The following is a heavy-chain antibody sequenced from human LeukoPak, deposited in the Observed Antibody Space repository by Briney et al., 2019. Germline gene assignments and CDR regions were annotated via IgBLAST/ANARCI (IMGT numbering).Heavy chain of an antibody. V-gene: IGHV3-23*01. CDR2: LSGSGRDT. CDR3: AKVRPGYSHYFFFMDV. CDR1: AFNLSRFA. J-gene: IGHJ6*03. Sequence: PGGSLRLSCTASAFNLSRFAMTWVRQAPGKGLEWVSSLSGSGRDTYYADSVKGRFTISRDSYKSTLFLQMNSLRVEDTAVYYCAKVRPGYSHYFFFMDVWAGATTVTVSS. D-gene: IGHD5-18*01.